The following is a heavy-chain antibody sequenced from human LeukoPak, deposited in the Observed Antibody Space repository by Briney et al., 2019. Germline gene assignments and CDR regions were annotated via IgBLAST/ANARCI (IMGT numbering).Heavy chain of an antibody. CDR2: ISFSSTYI. D-gene: IGHD2-2*01. V-gene: IGHV3-21*01. J-gene: IGHJ5*02. CDR3: ARADCSSSTCYLRRSWFGP. Sequence: PGGSLRLSCAASGFSFSGHDMNWVRQAPGKGLEWVSSISFSSTYIYYADSARGRFTISRDNAKNSLYLQMNSLRVEDTAVYYCARADCSSSTCYLRRSWFGPWGQGTLVTVSS. CDR1: GFSFSGHD.